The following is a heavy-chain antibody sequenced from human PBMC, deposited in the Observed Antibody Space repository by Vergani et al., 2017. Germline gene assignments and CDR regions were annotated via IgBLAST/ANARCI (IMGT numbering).Heavy chain of an antibody. D-gene: IGHD4-11*01. V-gene: IGHV4-34*01. Sequence: QVQLQQWGGGLLKPSETLSLTCVVNGGSFTSYHWTWMRQSPGEGLEWVGDIDHTGRPDYNPSLKSRLTMSVDKSRNQFSLTLKSVTATDTAIYFCARVNTETNGHLYYSYYMDVWGQGTAVTVS. J-gene: IGHJ6*03. CDR1: GGSFTSYH. CDR3: ARVNTETNGHLYYSYYMDV. CDR2: IDHTGRP.